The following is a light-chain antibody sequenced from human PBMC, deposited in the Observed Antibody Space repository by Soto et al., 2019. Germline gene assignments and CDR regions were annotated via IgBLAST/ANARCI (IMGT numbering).Light chain of an antibody. CDR1: QSVSSN. CDR2: GAS. J-gene: IGKJ5*01. CDR3: QQYNSYLIT. V-gene: IGKV3-15*01. Sequence: EIVMTQSPATLSVSPGERATLSCRASQSVSSNLAWYQLKPGQAPRLLIYGASTRATGIPARFSGSGSGTEFTLTINSLQPDDFATYYCQQYNSYLITFGQGTRLEIK.